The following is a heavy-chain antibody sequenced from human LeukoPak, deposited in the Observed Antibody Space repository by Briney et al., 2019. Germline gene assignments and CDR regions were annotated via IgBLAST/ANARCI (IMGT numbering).Heavy chain of an antibody. CDR2: ISYDGSNK. CDR3: ASPLRGYCSSTSCYSL. V-gene: IGHV3-30*03. Sequence: GGSLRLSCAASGFTFSSYGMHWVRQAPGKGLEWVAVISYDGSNKYYADSVKGRFTISRDNSKNTLHLQMNSLRAEDTAVYYCASPLRGYCSSTSCYSLWGQGTLVTVSS. J-gene: IGHJ4*02. D-gene: IGHD2-2*01. CDR1: GFTFSSYG.